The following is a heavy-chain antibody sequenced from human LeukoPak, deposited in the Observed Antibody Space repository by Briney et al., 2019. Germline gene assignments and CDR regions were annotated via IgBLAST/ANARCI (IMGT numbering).Heavy chain of an antibody. J-gene: IGHJ5*02. Sequence: PSETLSLTCTVSGGSISSSSYYWGWIRQPPGKGLEWIGSIYYSGSTYYNPSLKNRVTISVDTSKNQFSLKLSSVTAADTAVYYCARLYGGNFRWFDPWGQGTLVTVSS. CDR2: IYYSGST. D-gene: IGHD4-23*01. V-gene: IGHV4-39*01. CDR1: GGSISSSSYY. CDR3: ARLYGGNFRWFDP.